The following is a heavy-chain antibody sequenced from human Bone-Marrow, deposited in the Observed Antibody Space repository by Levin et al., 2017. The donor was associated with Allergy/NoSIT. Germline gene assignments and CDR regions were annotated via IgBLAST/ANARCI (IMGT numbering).Heavy chain of an antibody. CDR3: AKAFYTTSWRTLDY. J-gene: IGHJ4*02. CDR2: TSGGGDTT. D-gene: IGHD3-16*01. Sequence: GGSLRLSCAASGFTFSSYAMNWVRQAPGKGLEWVSATSGGGDTTYYADSVRGRFTISRDNSKDTLYLQMNSLRAEDTAVYYCAKAFYTTSWRTLDYWGQGTLVAVSS. V-gene: IGHV3-23*01. CDR1: GFTFSSYA.